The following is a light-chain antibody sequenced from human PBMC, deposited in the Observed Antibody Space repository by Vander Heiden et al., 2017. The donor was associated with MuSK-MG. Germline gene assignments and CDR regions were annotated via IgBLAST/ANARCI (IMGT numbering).Light chain of an antibody. CDR2: GAS. CDR3: QQDGSSQT. CDR1: QWVSSNF. J-gene: IGKJ1*01. V-gene: IGKV3-20*01. Sequence: EIVLTQSPGTLSLSPGERATLSCRASQWVSSNFLAWYQQRPGQAPRLLVYGASRSAAGIPDRFSGSGSGTDFTLTSSRLEHEDCAIYYWQQDGSSQTFGQGTKVEIK.